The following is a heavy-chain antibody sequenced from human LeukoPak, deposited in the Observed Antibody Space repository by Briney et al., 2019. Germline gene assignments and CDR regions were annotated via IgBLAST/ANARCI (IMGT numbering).Heavy chain of an antibody. V-gene: IGHV4-34*01. CDR1: GGSFSGYY. J-gene: IGHJ4*02. CDR2: INHSGST. Sequence: SETLSLTCAVYGGSFSGYYWSWIRQPPGKGLEWIGDINHSGSTNYNPSLKSRVTISVDTSKNQFSLKLSSVTAADTAVYYCARSGRGYSYGDRYSSSWYYNYWGQGTLVTVSS. D-gene: IGHD6-13*01. CDR3: ARSGRGYSYGDRYSSSWYYNY.